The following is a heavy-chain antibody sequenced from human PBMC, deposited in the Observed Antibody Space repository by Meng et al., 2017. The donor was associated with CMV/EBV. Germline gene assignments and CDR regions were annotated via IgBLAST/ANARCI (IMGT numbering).Heavy chain of an antibody. CDR3: ARGTHLTYDFWSGYYNYYYYGMDV. CDR2: INHSGST. CDR1: GGSFSGYY. Sequence: SETLFLTCAVYGGSFSGYYWSWIRQPPGKGLEWIGEINHSGSTNYNPSLKSRVTISVDTSKNQFSLKLSSVTAADTAVYYCARGTHLTYDFWSGYYNYYYYGMDVWGQGTTVTVSS. V-gene: IGHV4-34*01. D-gene: IGHD3-3*01. J-gene: IGHJ6*02.